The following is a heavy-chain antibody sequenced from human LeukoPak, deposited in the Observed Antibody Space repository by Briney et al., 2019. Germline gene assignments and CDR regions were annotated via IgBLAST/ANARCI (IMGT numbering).Heavy chain of an antibody. CDR2: IYYSGST. CDR3: AREIAVAGTKFDY. Sequence: PSQTLSLTCTVSGGSISSGDYYWSWIRQPPGKGLEWIGYIYYSGSTYYNPSLKSRVTISVDTSKNQFSLKLSSVTAADTAVYYCAREIAVAGTKFDYWGQGTLVTVSS. J-gene: IGHJ4*02. CDR1: GGSISSGDYY. V-gene: IGHV4-30-4*01. D-gene: IGHD6-19*01.